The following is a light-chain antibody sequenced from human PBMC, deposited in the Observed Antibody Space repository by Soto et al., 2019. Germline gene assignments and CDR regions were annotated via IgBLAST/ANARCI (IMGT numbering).Light chain of an antibody. CDR3: QQSYSTPHT. J-gene: IGKJ2*01. Sequence: IRLTQSPSSLSASVGDRVPLTCRASQSISSYLNWYQQKPGKAPKLLIYAASSLQSGVPSRFSGSGSGTDFTLTISSLQPEDFATYYCQQSYSTPHTFGQGT. CDR2: AAS. V-gene: IGKV1-39*01. CDR1: QSISSY.